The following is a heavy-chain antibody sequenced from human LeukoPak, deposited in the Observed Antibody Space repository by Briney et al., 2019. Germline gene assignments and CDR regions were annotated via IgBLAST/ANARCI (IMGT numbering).Heavy chain of an antibody. CDR1: GDSFSSSSHY. D-gene: IGHD4-17*01. V-gene: IGHV4-39*01. CDR2: IRNSGNT. J-gene: IGHJ4*02. Sequence: SETLSLTCTVSGDSFSSSSHYWGWLRQPPGRGLEWIGSIRNSGNTYYSPSLKSRVTISVDTSKNQFSLKLSSVTAADTAVYYCARGYQYGDPKDYWGQGTLVTVSS. CDR3: ARGYQYGDPKDY.